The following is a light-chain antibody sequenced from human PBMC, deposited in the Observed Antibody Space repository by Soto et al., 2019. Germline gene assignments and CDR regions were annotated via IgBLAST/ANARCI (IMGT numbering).Light chain of an antibody. J-gene: IGKJ5*01. Sequence: DIQMAQAPCSLSSSLGDRGAISCQASHDISNLLNWYQQKPGKAPRLLIYDASNLETGVPSRFSGSGSGTDFTFTISSLQPEDIATYYCQQYEDIPITFGQGTRLEIK. CDR1: HDISNL. CDR2: DAS. V-gene: IGKV1-33*01. CDR3: QQYEDIPIT.